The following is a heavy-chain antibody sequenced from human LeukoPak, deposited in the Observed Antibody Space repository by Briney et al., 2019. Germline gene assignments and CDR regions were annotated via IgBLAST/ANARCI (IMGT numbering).Heavy chain of an antibody. Sequence: PSQTLSLTCTVSGGSISSGGYYWSWIRQPPGKGLEWIGYIYHSGSTYYNPSLKSRVTISVDRSKNQFSLKLSSVTAADTAVYYCARWGVSVTSFDYWGQGTLVTVSS. D-gene: IGHD4-11*01. J-gene: IGHJ4*02. V-gene: IGHV4-30-2*01. CDR1: GGSISSGGYY. CDR3: ARWGVSVTSFDY. CDR2: IYHSGST.